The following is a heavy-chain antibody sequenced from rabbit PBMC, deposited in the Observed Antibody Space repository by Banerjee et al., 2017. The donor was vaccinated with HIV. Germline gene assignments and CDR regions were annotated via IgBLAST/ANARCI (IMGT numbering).Heavy chain of an antibody. CDR1: GFSFSNKAV. V-gene: IGHV1S45*01. D-gene: IGHD1-1*01. CDR2: INAVTGKA. J-gene: IGHJ3*01. CDR3: ARDLVAVIGWNFRL. Sequence: QEQLVESGGGLVRPEGSLKLSCTASGFSFSNKAVMCWVRQAPGKGLQWIACINAVTGKAVYATWAKGRFTFSKTSSTTVTLQMTSLTAADTATYFCARDLVAVIGWNFRLWGQGTLVTVS.